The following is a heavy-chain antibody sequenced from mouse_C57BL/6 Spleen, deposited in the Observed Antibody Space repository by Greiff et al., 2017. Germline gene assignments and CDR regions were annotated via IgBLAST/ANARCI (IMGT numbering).Heavy chain of an antibody. CDR3: ARIHGSTPYCFDY. J-gene: IGHJ2*01. Sequence: EVQGVESGGGLVKPGGSLKLSCAASGFTFSDYGMHWVRQAPEKGLEWVAYISSGSSTINYAETVKGRFTISRDNAKNTLFLQMTSLRSEDTAMYYCARIHGSTPYCFDYWGQGTTLTVSS. D-gene: IGHD1-1*01. CDR1: GFTFSDYG. CDR2: ISSGSSTI. V-gene: IGHV5-17*01.